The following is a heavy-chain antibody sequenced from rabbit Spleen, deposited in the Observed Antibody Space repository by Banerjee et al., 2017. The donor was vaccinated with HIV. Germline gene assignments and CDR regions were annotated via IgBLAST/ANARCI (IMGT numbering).Heavy chain of an antibody. CDR1: GFSFSSSAW. CDR2: IYAGSSGST. D-gene: IGHD1-1*01. Sequence: QEQLVESGGDLVKPEGSLTLTCTASGFSFSSSAWICWVRQAPGKGLEWIACIYAGSSGSTYYASWAKGRFTISETSSTTVTLQMTSLTAADTATYFCARMAGPSAYLWPYYFNLWGPGPLVTVS. V-gene: IGHV1S45*01. CDR3: ARMAGPSAYLWPYYFNL. J-gene: IGHJ4*01.